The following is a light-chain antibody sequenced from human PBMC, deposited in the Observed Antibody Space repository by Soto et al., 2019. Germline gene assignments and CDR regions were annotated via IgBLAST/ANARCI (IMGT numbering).Light chain of an antibody. Sequence: DIQMTQSPSTLSASVGDRVTITCRASQSISSRLAWYQQKPGKAPKLLIYDASSLESGVPSRFSGSGSGTEFTLTISSLQPDDFATYYCQQYNSYSPSYTFGQGTKLEIK. CDR2: DAS. V-gene: IGKV1-5*01. J-gene: IGKJ2*01. CDR3: QQYNSYSPSYT. CDR1: QSISSR.